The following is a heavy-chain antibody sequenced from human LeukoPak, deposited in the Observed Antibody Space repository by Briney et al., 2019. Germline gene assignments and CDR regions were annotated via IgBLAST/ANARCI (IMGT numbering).Heavy chain of an antibody. CDR3: ARAVNPQYCSSTSCSRGLFDP. CDR2: ISPIFGTA. Sequence: GSSVKVSCKASGGTFSSYAISWVRQAPGQGFEWMGGISPIFGTANYAQKFQGRVTITTDESTSTAYMELSSLRSEDTAVCYCARAVNPQYCSSTSCSRGLFDPWGQGTLVTVSS. V-gene: IGHV1-69*05. D-gene: IGHD2-2*01. J-gene: IGHJ5*02. CDR1: GGTFSSYA.